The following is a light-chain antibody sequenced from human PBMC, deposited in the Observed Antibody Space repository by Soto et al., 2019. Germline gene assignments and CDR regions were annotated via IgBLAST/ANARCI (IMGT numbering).Light chain of an antibody. J-gene: IGLJ1*01. V-gene: IGLV2-14*01. CDR2: DVS. Sequence: APTPPPPLSGSPGQAVTLSRPWTHNDFGGYNYVSWYQQHPGKAPKLMIYDVSNRPSGVSNRFSGSKSGNTASLTISGLQAEDEADYYCSSYTSSSTPYVFGTGTKVTVL. CDR1: HNDFGGYNY. CDR3: SSYTSSSTPYV.